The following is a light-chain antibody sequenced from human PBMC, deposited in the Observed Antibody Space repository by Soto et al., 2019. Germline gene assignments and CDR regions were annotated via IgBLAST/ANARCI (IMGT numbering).Light chain of an antibody. Sequence: ETVLTQSPATLSVSPGERATLSCKASQSVTTNLAWYQQKPGQVPRLLIYGAFTRATGIPARFSGSGSGTEFTLSISSLQSEDFAIYHCQQYHSWPHTFGQGTKLEIK. J-gene: IGKJ2*01. CDR1: QSVTTN. V-gene: IGKV3-15*01. CDR3: QQYHSWPHT. CDR2: GAF.